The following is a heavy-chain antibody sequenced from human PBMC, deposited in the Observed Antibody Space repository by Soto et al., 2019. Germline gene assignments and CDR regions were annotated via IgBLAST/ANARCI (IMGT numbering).Heavy chain of an antibody. CDR1: GFTFSSYA. D-gene: IGHD3-10*01. V-gene: IGHV3-64*01. Sequence: GGSLRLSCAASGFTFSSYAMHWVRQAPGKGLEYVSAISSNGGSTYYANSVKGRFTISRDNSKNTLYLQMGSLRAEDMAVYYCARGMMNTMVRGEGFDYWGQGTLVTVSS. J-gene: IGHJ4*02. CDR2: ISSNGGST. CDR3: ARGMMNTMVRGEGFDY.